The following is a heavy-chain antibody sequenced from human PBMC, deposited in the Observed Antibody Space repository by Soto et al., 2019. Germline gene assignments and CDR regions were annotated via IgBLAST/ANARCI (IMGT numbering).Heavy chain of an antibody. CDR3: ARLPNKSPQN. J-gene: IGHJ1*01. CDR1: GFTFSSYW. Sequence: EVQLVESGGGLVQTGGSLRLSCVASGFTFSSYWIHWVRQAPGKGLVWVSSISNDGSSTSYADPVKGRFTISRDNAKNTLYLQMNSLRAEDTAVYYCARLPNKSPQNWGQGTLVIVSP. CDR2: ISNDGSST. V-gene: IGHV3-74*01.